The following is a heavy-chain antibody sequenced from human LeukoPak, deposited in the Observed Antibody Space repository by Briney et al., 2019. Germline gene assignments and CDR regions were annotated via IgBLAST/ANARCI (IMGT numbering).Heavy chain of an antibody. CDR1: GASISSYY. J-gene: IGHJ6*03. CDR2: IYTSGST. D-gene: IGHD4-11*01. Sequence: PSETLSLTCTVSGASISSYYWSWIRQPAGKGLEWIGRIYTSGSTNYNPSLKSRVTMSVDTSKNQFSLKLSSVTAADTVVYYCAATVTSYYFHHMDVWGRGTTVTVSS. V-gene: IGHV4-4*07. CDR3: AATVTSYYFHHMDV.